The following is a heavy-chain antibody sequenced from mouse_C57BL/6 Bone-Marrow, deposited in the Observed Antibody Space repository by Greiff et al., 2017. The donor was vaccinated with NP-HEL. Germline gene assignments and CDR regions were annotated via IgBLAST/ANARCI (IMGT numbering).Heavy chain of an antibody. Sequence: EVMLVESGGGLVQSGRSLRLSCATSGFTFSDFYMEWVRQAPGKGLEWIAASRNKANDYTTEYSASVQGRFIVARDTAQSILYRQVNALRAEDTAIYYCARDADTTVVAYWYFDVWGTGTTVTVSS. V-gene: IGHV7-1*01. D-gene: IGHD1-1*01. J-gene: IGHJ1*03. CDR1: GFTFSDFY. CDR2: SRNKANDYTT. CDR3: ARDADTTVVAYWYFDV.